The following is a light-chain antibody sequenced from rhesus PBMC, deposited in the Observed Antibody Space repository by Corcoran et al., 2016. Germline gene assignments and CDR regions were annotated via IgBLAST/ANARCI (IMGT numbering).Light chain of an antibody. Sequence: DIQMTQSPSSLSASVGDRVTITCRASQGISSWLAWYQQKQGNAPKLLIYKASRLQSGVPSRVSGSGSGTDCTLTISSLQPEEFATYYCQQYNSAPWTFGQGTKVEIK. CDR2: KAS. CDR3: QQYNSAPWT. J-gene: IGKJ1*01. CDR1: QGISSW. V-gene: IGKV1-21*01.